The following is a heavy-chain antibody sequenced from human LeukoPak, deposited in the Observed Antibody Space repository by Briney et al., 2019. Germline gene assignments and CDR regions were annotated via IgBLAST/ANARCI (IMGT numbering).Heavy chain of an antibody. CDR2: ISSSGRTM. V-gene: IGHV3-48*04. J-gene: IGHJ5*02. CDR1: GFTFSTSI. Sequence: PGGSLRLSCAASGFTFSTSIMNWVRQAPGKGLEWISYISSSGRTMYYADSVKGRFTISRDNAEKSLYLQMNSLRAEDTALYYCARDIVAVAGNWFDPWGQGTLVTVSS. D-gene: IGHD6-19*01. CDR3: ARDIVAVAGNWFDP.